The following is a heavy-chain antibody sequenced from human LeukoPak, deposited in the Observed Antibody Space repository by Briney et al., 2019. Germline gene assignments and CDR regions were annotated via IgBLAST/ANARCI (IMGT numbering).Heavy chain of an antibody. CDR3: ARDGGTYYDYVWGSYRPDNWSDP. CDR1: GYTFTSYG. D-gene: IGHD3-16*02. V-gene: IGHV1-18*01. CDR2: ISAYNGNT. J-gene: IGHJ5*02. Sequence: ASVKVSCKASGYTFTSYGISWVQQAPGQGLEWMGWISAYNGNTNYAQKLQGRVTMTTDTSTSTAYMELRSLRSDDTAVYYCARDGGTYYDYVWGSYRPDNWSDPWGQGTLVTVSS.